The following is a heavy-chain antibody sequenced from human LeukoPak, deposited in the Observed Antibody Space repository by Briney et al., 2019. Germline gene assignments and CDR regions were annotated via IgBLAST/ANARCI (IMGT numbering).Heavy chain of an antibody. CDR2: INPSGGST. D-gene: IGHD6-6*01. CDR3: ARGYSSSPPWYNWFDP. CDR1: GYTFTSYY. Sequence: ASVTVSCKASGYTFTSYYVHWVRQAPGQGLEWMGIINPSGGSTSYAQKFQGRVTMTRDTSTSTVYMELSSLRSEDTAVYYCARGYSSSPPWYNWFDPWGQGTLVTVSS. J-gene: IGHJ5*02. V-gene: IGHV1-46*01.